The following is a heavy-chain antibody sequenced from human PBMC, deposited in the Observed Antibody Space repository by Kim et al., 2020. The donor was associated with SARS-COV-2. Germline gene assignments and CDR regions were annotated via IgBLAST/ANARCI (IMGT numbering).Heavy chain of an antibody. J-gene: IGHJ4*02. Sequence: KKNYADYVKGRFIISRDHSTNTLYIEMNSLRAEDTAVYSCASDQGGSDDYWGQGTLVTVSS. CDR3: ASDQGGSDDY. D-gene: IGHD1-26*01. V-gene: IGHV3-33*01. CDR2: KK.